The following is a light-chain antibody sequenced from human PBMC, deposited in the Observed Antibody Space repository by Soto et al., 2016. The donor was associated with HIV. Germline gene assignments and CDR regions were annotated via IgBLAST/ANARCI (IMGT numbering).Light chain of an antibody. CDR2: TTS. V-gene: IGKV1-5*03. Sequence: DIQMTQSPSTLSASVGDRVTITCRAGQTINRWLAWYQQKPGKAPKLLIYTTSNLESGVPSRFSGSGSGTEFTLTISSLQPDDFATYYCQQYNSYSYTFGQGTKLEIK. CDR3: QQYNSYSYT. J-gene: IGKJ2*01. CDR1: QTINRW.